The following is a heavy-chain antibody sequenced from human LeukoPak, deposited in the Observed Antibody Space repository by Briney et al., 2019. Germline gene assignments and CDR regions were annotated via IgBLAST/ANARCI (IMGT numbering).Heavy chain of an antibody. J-gene: IGHJ6*02. D-gene: IGHD2-2*02. CDR1: GFTFSSYG. CDR2: ISYDGSNK. Sequence: GGSLRLSCAASGFTFSSYGMHWVRQAPGKGLEWVAVISYDGSNKYYADSVKGRFTISRDNSKNTLYLQMNSLRAEDTVVYYCAKDLRYCSSTSCYTGYYYYGMDVWGQGTTVTVSS. V-gene: IGHV3-30*18. CDR3: AKDLRYCSSTSCYTGYYYYGMDV.